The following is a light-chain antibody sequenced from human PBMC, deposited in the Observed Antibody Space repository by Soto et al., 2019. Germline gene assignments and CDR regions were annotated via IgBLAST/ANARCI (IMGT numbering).Light chain of an antibody. CDR3: QQRNNWPWT. V-gene: IGKV3-11*01. CDR2: DAS. J-gene: IGKJ1*01. CDR1: QSVYNY. Sequence: EIVLTQSPATLALSPGERATLSCRASQSVYNYLAWYQLKPGQAPRLLIYDASNRAAGIPARFGASGSAIDFTLTISSLEPEDFAFYYCQQRNNWPWTFGQGTKVEIK.